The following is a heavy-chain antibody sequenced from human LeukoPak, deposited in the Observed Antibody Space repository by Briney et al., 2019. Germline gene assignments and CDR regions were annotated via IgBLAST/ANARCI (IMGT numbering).Heavy chain of an antibody. CDR3: ATGEAFSGDL. V-gene: IGHV3-7*01. CDR2: IHPEGNEK. Sequence: GGSLRLSCAVSGFSFTNFWMSWVRQAPGRGLEWVANIHPEGNEKYHVESVKGRFTISRDNTKNLLFLQMNGLRVEDTAVYYCATGEAFSGDLWGQGTVVTASS. CDR1: GFSFTNFW. D-gene: IGHD3-16*01. J-gene: IGHJ5*02.